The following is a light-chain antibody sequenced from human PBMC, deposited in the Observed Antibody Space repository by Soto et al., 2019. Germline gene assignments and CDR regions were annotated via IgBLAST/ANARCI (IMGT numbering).Light chain of an antibody. Sequence: EVVLTQSPATLSLSPGESATLSCRASQSVGSYLAWYRQKPGQAPRLLIYDASNRAAGIPARFSGSGSGTDFTLTISSLEPEDCGVYYCQQRSNWPLTFGGGTKVDIK. CDR2: DAS. CDR1: QSVGSY. J-gene: IGKJ4*01. V-gene: IGKV3-11*01. CDR3: QQRSNWPLT.